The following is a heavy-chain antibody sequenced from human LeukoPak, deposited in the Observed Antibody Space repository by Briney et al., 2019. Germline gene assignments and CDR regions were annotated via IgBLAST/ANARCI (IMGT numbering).Heavy chain of an antibody. CDR3: ARAEWELLGQVEY. J-gene: IGHJ4*02. CDR2: ISYDGSNK. D-gene: IGHD1-26*01. CDR1: GFTFSSYA. Sequence: GGSLRLSCAASGFTFSSYAMHWVRQAPGKGLEWVAVISYDGSNKYYADSVKGRFTISRDNSKNTLYLQTNSLRAEDTAVYYCARAEWELLGQVEYWGQGTLVTVSS. V-gene: IGHV3-30-3*01.